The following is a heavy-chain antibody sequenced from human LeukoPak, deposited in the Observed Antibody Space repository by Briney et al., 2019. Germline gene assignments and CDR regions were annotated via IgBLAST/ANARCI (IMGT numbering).Heavy chain of an antibody. J-gene: IGHJ4*02. Sequence: GGSLRLSCAASGFTFSSYAMHWVRQAPGKGLEWLTVVSYDGINKFYADSVRGRFAISRDNSKNTLYLQMNSLRAEDTAVYYCARGGSNSWYSEEYWGQGTLVTVSS. CDR3: ARGGSNSWYSEEY. CDR1: GFTFSSYA. V-gene: IGHV3-30*09. D-gene: IGHD6-13*01. CDR2: VSYDGINK.